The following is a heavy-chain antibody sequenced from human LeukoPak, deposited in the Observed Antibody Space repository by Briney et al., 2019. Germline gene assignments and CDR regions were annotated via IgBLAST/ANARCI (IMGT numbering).Heavy chain of an antibody. D-gene: IGHD3-22*01. CDR2: IYYSGST. Sequence: PSETLSLTCTVSGGSINSYYWSWIRQPPGKGLEWIGYIYYSGSTNYNPSLKSRVAISVDTSRNQFSLSLSSVTAADTAVYYCARSGGYLLYFDYWGRGTPVTVSS. CDR1: GGSINSYY. CDR3: ARSGGYLLYFDY. J-gene: IGHJ4*02. V-gene: IGHV4-59*01.